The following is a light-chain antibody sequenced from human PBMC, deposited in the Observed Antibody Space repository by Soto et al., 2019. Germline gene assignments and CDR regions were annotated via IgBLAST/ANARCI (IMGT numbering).Light chain of an antibody. Sequence: DFQMTQSPSSLSASVGDRVTITCRASQSISSYLNWYQQKPGKAPKLLIYAASSLHSGVPSRFSGSGSGTDFTLTISSLQPEDFATYYCQQSYSTLWTFGQGTKVEIK. CDR2: AAS. CDR3: QQSYSTLWT. J-gene: IGKJ1*01. CDR1: QSISSY. V-gene: IGKV1-39*01.